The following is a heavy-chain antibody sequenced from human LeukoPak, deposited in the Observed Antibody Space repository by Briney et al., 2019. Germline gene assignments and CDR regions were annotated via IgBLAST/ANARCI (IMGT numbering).Heavy chain of an antibody. Sequence: GGSLRLSCAASGFTFDDYAMHWVRQAPGKGLEWVSGISWNSGSIGYADSVKGRFTISRDNAKNSLYLQMNSLRAEDMALYYCAKTFEPATKGLADAFDIWGQGTMVTVSS. J-gene: IGHJ3*02. D-gene: IGHD3/OR15-3a*01. CDR2: ISWNSGSI. CDR3: AKTFEPATKGLADAFDI. CDR1: GFTFDDYA. V-gene: IGHV3-9*03.